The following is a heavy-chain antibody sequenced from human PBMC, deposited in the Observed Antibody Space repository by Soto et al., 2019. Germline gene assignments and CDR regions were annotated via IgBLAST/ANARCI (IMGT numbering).Heavy chain of an antibody. CDR3: ARSGGSGWSDGFDI. CDR1: GGTFRSYA. CDR2: IIPIFDPP. J-gene: IGHJ3*02. V-gene: IGHV1-69*01. Sequence: QVQLVQSGAEVKKPGSSVKVSCKASGGTFRSYAVNWVRQAPGEGLEWMGGIIPIFDPPKYAQKFQGRVMITADESTRTAYMELSNLRSEDTAVYYCARSGGSGWSDGFDICGQGTMVTVSS. D-gene: IGHD6-19*01.